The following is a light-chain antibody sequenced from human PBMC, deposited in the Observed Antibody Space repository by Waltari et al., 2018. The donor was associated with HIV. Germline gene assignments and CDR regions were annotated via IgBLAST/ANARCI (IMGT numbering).Light chain of an antibody. CDR2: GAS. V-gene: IGKV3-20*01. CDR3: QYYVELVSLA. J-gene: IGKJ4*01. CDR1: QSVSSSY. Sequence: EIVLTQSPDILSLSPGERATLSCRASQSVSSSYLAWYQQKPGQPPRLVIYGASNRATGIPDRFSGSGSGTDFTLTVSRLEPEDFAVYYCQYYVELVSLAFGGGTKVEIK.